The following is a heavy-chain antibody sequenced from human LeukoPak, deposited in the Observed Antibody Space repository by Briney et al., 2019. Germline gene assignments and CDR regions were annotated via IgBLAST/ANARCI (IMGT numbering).Heavy chain of an antibody. CDR3: ARDGDYGYYYMDV. J-gene: IGHJ6*03. CDR2: INPNSGGT. D-gene: IGHD4/OR15-4a*01. CDR1: GYTFTGYY. Sequence: ASVKVSCKASGYTFTGYYMHWVRQAPGQGLEWMGWINPNSGGTNYAQRFQGRVTMTRDTSISTAYMELSRLRSDDTAVYYCARDGDYGYYYMDVWGKGTTVTVSS. V-gene: IGHV1-2*02.